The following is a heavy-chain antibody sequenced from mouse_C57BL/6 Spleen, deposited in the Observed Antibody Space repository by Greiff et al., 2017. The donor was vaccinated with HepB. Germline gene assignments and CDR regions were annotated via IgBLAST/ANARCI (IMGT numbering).Heavy chain of an antibody. CDR1: GYTFTSYW. CDR3: ASYDYGVAY. Sequence: QVQLKQPGAELVMPGASVKLSCKASGYTFTSYWMHWVKQRPGQGLEWIGEIDPSDSYTNYNQKFKGKSTLTVDKSSSTAYMQLSSLTSEASAVYYCASYDYGVAYWGTGTLVTVSA. CDR2: IDPSDSYT. J-gene: IGHJ3*01. V-gene: IGHV1-69*01. D-gene: IGHD2-4*01.